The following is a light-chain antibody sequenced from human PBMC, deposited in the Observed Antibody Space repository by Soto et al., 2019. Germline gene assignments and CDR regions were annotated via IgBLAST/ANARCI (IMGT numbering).Light chain of an antibody. CDR1: SSNIGAGYD. J-gene: IGLJ2*01. V-gene: IGLV1-40*01. CDR3: QSYDSSLSDDVV. Sequence: QSVLTQPPSVSGAPGQRVTISCTGSSSNIGAGYDVHWYQQLPGTAPKLLIYGNSIRPSGVPDRFSGSKSGTSASLAITGLQAEDEADYYCQSYDSSLSDDVVFGGGTKLTVL. CDR2: GNS.